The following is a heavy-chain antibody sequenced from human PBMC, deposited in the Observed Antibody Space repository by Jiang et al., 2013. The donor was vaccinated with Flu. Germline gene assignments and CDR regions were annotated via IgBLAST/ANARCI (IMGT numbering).Heavy chain of an antibody. J-gene: IGHJ4*02. CDR3: ARSTSYSHLAPAGSPYYFDY. D-gene: IGHD2-21*01. Sequence: SGSGLVKPSETLSLTCTVSGGSIMSYYWSWIRQSPGKGLEWIAYISYSGSPNYNPSLMSRVTMSVDTSKNQFSLKLSSVTAADTAVYYCARSTSYSHLAPAGSPYYFDYWGRGTLVTVSS. CDR1: GGSIMSYY. V-gene: IGHV4-59*01. CDR2: ISYSGSP.